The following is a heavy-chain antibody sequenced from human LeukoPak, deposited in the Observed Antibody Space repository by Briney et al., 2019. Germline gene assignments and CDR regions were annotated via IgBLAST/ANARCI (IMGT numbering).Heavy chain of an antibody. V-gene: IGHV1-8*03. J-gene: IGHJ4*02. CDR1: GYAFTSYD. Sequence: ASVKVSCKASGYAFTSYDINWVRQATGQGLEWMGWMSPNSGSTGYAQKFQGRVTITRNTSISTAYMELSGLRSEDTAVYYCARGRSTGYPYYFEYWGQGTLVTVSS. CDR2: MSPNSGST. D-gene: IGHD5-12*01. CDR3: ARGRSTGYPYYFEY.